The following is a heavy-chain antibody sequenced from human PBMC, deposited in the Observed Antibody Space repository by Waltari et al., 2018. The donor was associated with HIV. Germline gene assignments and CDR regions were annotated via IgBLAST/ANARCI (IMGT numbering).Heavy chain of an antibody. D-gene: IGHD5-12*01. Sequence: EVQLVESGGGLVKPGGSLRLSCAASGFTFSTYSMNWVRQAPGKGLEWVSSISISSTYIYYADSVKGRFTISRDNAKNSLYLQMNSLRAEDTAVYYCARGCDIVATWRDYFDYWGQGTLVTVSS. CDR3: ARGCDIVATWRDYFDY. CDR2: ISISSTYI. J-gene: IGHJ4*02. CDR1: GFTFSTYS. V-gene: IGHV3-21*01.